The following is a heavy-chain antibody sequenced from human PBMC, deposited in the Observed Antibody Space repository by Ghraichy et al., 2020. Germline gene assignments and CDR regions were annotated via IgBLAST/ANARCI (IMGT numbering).Heavy chain of an antibody. D-gene: IGHD5-24*01. Sequence: LSLTCAASGFNFSVYNMVWVRQATGKGLEWLSYIRGSDSSTYYADSVKGRFTITGDNEKNSLYLQMNSLRDEDTALYFCARDAWRRGDSQNYNYYGMDVWGQGTTVTVSS. CDR2: IRGSDSST. CDR3: ARDAWRRGDSQNYNYYGMDV. V-gene: IGHV3-48*02. J-gene: IGHJ6*02. CDR1: GFNFSVYN.